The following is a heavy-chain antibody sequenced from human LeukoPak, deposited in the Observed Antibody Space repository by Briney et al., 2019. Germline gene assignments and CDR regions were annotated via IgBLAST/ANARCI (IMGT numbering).Heavy chain of an antibody. J-gene: IGHJ4*02. CDR3: ARSHYDILTGYSVGWFDY. V-gene: IGHV4-30-4*08. D-gene: IGHD3-9*01. CDR2: IYYSGST. CDR1: GGSISSGDYY. Sequence: SETLSLTCTVSGGSISSGDYYWSWIRQPPGKGLEWIGYIYYSGSTYYNPSLKSRVTISVDTSKNQFSLKLSSVTAADTAVYYCARSHYDILTGYSVGWFDYWGQGTLVTVSS.